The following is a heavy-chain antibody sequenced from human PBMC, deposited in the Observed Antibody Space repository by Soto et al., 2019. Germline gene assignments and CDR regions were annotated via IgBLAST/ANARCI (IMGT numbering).Heavy chain of an antibody. CDR3: ARVSGLDENWFDP. D-gene: IGHD3-10*01. J-gene: IGHJ5*02. V-gene: IGHV1-2*04. CDR1: GYTFTGYY. CDR2: INPNSGGT. Sequence: GPSVKVSCKASGYTFTGYYMHWVRQAPGQGLEWMGWINPNSGGTNYAQRFQGWVTMTRDTSISTAYMGLSRLRSDDTAVYYSARVSGLDENWFDPWGQGAVVAVSS.